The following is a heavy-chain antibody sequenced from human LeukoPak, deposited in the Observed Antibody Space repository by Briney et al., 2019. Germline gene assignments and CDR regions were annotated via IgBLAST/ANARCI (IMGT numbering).Heavy chain of an antibody. CDR1: GGSFSGYY. CDR3: ARHPGGSGLLRHFDY. D-gene: IGHD6-19*01. V-gene: IGHV4-34*01. J-gene: IGHJ4*02. CDR2: INHSGST. Sequence: SETLSLTCAVYGGSFSGYYWSWIRQPPGKGLEWIGEINHSGSTNYNPSLKSRVTISVDTSKNQFSLKLSSVTAADTAVYYCARHPGGSGLLRHFDYWGQGTLVTVSS.